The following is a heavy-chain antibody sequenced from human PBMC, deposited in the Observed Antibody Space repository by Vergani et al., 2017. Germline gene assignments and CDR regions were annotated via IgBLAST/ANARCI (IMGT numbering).Heavy chain of an antibody. CDR3: ARRRGYSYKNSYYYYYMDV. J-gene: IGHJ6*03. CDR1: GFTFSSYG. V-gene: IGHV3-33*01. Sequence: QVQLVESGGGVVQPGRSLRLSCAASGFTFSSYGMHWVRQAPGKGLEWVAVIWYDGSNKYYADSVKGRFTISRDNSKNTLYLQMNSLRAEDTAVYYCARRRGYSYKNSYYYYYMDVWSKGTTVTVSS. D-gene: IGHD5-18*01. CDR2: IWYDGSNK.